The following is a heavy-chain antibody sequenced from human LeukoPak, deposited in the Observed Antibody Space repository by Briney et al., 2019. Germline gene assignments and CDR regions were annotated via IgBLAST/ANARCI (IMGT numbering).Heavy chain of an antibody. Sequence: PGRSLRLSCAASGFTFSSYGMHWVRQAPGKGLEWVAVISYDGSNKYYADSVKGRFTISRDNSKNTLYLQMNSLRAEDTAVYYCANAPLYYYDSRGYYPHDAFDIWGQGTMVTVSS. CDR1: GFTFSSYG. CDR3: ANAPLYYYDSRGYYPHDAFDI. J-gene: IGHJ3*02. V-gene: IGHV3-30*18. CDR2: ISYDGSNK. D-gene: IGHD3-22*01.